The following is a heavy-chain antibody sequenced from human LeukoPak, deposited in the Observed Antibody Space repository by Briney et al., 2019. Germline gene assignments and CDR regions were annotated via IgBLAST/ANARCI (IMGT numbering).Heavy chain of an antibody. J-gene: IGHJ4*02. Sequence: GGSLRLSCAASGFTFRNYVIHWVRQAPGKGLEWVAVTSSDLNVKLYADSVKGRFTISRDNSRSTLYLQMNSLRPEDTAIYYCARQGYYGSGSPPSLYFDYWGQGTLVTVSS. CDR2: TSSDLNVK. CDR1: GFTFRNYV. V-gene: IGHV3-30-3*01. CDR3: ARQGYYGSGSPPSLYFDY. D-gene: IGHD3-10*01.